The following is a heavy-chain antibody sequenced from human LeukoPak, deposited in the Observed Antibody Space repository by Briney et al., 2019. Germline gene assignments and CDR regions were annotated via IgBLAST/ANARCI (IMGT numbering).Heavy chain of an antibody. CDR2: ISSSGST. D-gene: IGHD3-22*01. CDR3: ARGPYSYDSSGAFDI. V-gene: IGHV4-61*02. Sequence: SETLSLTRTVSGGSISSSSYYWSWIRQPAGKGLEWIGRISSSGSTNYNPSLKSRVTISVDTSKNQFSLKLSSVTAADTAVYFCARGPYSYDSSGAFDIWGQGTMVTVSS. CDR1: GGSISSSSYY. J-gene: IGHJ3*02.